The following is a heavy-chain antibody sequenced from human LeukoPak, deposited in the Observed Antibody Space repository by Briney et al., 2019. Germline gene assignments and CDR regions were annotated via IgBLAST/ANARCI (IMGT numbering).Heavy chain of an antibody. J-gene: IGHJ5*02. CDR2: IWFDGSKE. Sequence: PGGSLRLSCAASGFTFSRYGMHWVRQAPGKGLEWVAIIWFDGSKEYYADSVKGRFTISRDDSKNILYLQINSLSAEDTAVYYCARTGSGAWWYWFDPWGQGTLVTVSS. V-gene: IGHV3-33*01. D-gene: IGHD2-15*01. CDR3: ARTGSGAWWYWFDP. CDR1: GFTFSRYG.